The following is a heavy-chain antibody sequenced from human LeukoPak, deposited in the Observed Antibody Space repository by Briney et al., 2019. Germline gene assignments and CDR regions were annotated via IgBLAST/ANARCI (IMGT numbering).Heavy chain of an antibody. V-gene: IGHV4-59*08. CDR1: GGSIGTYY. J-gene: IGHJ6*03. D-gene: IGHD3-16*02. CDR2: IYVTGST. CDR3: ARHIGGGIEDMDV. Sequence: PSETLSLTCTVSGGSIGTYYWSWIRQSPGKGLEWIGYIYVTGSTRYDPSLQSRVTISVDTSRNQFFLKMSSVTAADTAVYYCARHIGGGIEDMDVWGKGTKVTVSS.